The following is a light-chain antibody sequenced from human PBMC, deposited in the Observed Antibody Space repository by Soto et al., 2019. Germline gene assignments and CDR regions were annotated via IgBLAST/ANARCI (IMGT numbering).Light chain of an antibody. CDR2: DAS. Sequence: DIPMTQSPSTLSASVGDRVTITCRASQSISSWLAWYQQKPGKAPKVLIYDASNLESGVPLRFSGSGSGTEFTLTISSLQPDDTATYYCQQYNTYSWTFGQGTKVEIK. CDR3: QQYNTYSWT. J-gene: IGKJ1*01. V-gene: IGKV1-5*01. CDR1: QSISSW.